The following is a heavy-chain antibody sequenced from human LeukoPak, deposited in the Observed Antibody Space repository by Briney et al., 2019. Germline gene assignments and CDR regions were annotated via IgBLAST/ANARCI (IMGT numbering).Heavy chain of an antibody. CDR2: ISSSSSYI. D-gene: IGHD2-2*01. CDR1: GFTFSNYA. V-gene: IGHV3-21*01. Sequence: PGGSLRLSCAASGFTFSNYAMTWVRQAPGKGLEWVSSISSSSSYIYYADSVKGRFTISRDNAKNSLYLQMNSLRAEDTAVYYCARDMPPGYYGMDVWGQGTTVTVSS. CDR3: ARDMPPGYYGMDV. J-gene: IGHJ6*02.